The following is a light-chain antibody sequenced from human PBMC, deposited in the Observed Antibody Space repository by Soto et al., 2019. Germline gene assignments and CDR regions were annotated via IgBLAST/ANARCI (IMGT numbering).Light chain of an antibody. CDR2: EVS. Sequence: SVLTQPASVSGSPGHSITVSCTGTSSDVGSYNLVSWYQQYPGKVPELMIYEVSKRPSGVSNRFSGSKSGNTASLTISGLQAEDEADYYCCSYAGSSPYVFGTGTKVTVL. J-gene: IGLJ1*01. V-gene: IGLV2-23*02. CDR3: CSYAGSSPYV. CDR1: SSDVGSYNL.